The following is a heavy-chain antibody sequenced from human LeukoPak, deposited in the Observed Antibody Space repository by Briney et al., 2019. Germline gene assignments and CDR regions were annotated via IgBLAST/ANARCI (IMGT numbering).Heavy chain of an antibody. CDR2: IAYDGSRA. V-gene: IGHV3-33*01. CDR3: SRYNNDHFDY. D-gene: IGHD1-14*01. CDR1: GFTFGVYG. J-gene: IGHJ4*02. Sequence: GRSLRLSCAGAGFTFGVYGMHWFRQTPGKRLEWVAVIAYDGSRAFYADSVKGRFTISRDNSKNTMSVQMDDLRAEDTAVYYCSRYNNDHFDYWGQGTLVTVSS.